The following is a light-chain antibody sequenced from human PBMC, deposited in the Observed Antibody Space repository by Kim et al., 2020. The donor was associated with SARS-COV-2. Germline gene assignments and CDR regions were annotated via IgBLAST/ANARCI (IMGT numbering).Light chain of an antibody. CDR1: SNNVGNQG. CDR3: SAWDRSLRAWV. Sequence: QAGLTQPPSVSKDLRQTATLTCTGNSNNVGNQGAAWLQQHQGHPPKVLFYRNNKRPSGISERLSASRSGNTASLTITGLQPEDEADYYCSAWDRSLRAWVSGGG. J-gene: IGLJ2*01. V-gene: IGLV10-54*01. CDR2: RNN.